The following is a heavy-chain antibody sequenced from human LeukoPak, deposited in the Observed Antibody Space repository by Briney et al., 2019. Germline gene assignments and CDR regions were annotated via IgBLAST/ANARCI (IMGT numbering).Heavy chain of an antibody. CDR3: VRDLMTTPTWDFDY. Sequence: APVKDSCKGSGYTFTGYYMHWVPQAPGQGLEWMRWFNPISGTTNYAQRLQGRITVTSDTSISTVYMELSRLESDDTAVYYCVRDLMTTPTWDFDYWGQGTLVTVAS. CDR2: FNPISGTT. CDR1: GYTFTGYY. V-gene: IGHV1-2*02. D-gene: IGHD3-16*01. J-gene: IGHJ4*02.